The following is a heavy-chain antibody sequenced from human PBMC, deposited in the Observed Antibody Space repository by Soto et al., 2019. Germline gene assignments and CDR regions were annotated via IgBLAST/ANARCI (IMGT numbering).Heavy chain of an antibody. CDR3: VTLQFSKWFY. D-gene: IGHD3-22*01. J-gene: IGHJ4*02. Sequence: GGSLRLSCAASGFTLSDHYMEWVRQAPGKGLEWVGRTKDKVHSYTTDYAASVNGRFTISRDDSKNSLYLQMNSLKTEDTAVYYCVTLQFSKWFYWGQGTLVTVSS. V-gene: IGHV3-72*01. CDR1: GFTLSDHY. CDR2: TKDKVHSYTT.